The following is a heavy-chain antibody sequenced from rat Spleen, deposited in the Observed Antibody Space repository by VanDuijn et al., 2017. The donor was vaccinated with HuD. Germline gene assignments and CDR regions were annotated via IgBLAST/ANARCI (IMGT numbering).Heavy chain of an antibody. J-gene: IGHJ2*01. D-gene: IGHD1-11*01. Sequence: EVQLQESGPGLVKPSQSLSLTCSVTGYSITSNYWGWIRKFPGNKMEWMGYIRYSGDTSYNPSLKSRISIARDTSRNQFFLQVNSVTTEETATYYCARSTTSYGYLDYWGQGVMVTVSS. CDR2: IRYSGDT. CDR3: ARSTTSYGYLDY. V-gene: IGHV3-1*01. CDR1: GYSITSNY.